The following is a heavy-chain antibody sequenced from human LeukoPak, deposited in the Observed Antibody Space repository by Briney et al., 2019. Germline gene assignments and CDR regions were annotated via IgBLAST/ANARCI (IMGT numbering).Heavy chain of an antibody. J-gene: IGHJ4*02. CDR2: ISSSSSYI. Sequence: RGSLRLSCAASGFTFSSYSMNWVRQAPGKGLEWVSSISSSSSYIYYADSVKGRFTISRDNAKNSLYLQMNSLRAEDTAVYYCARDLFEYNWNYVGYWGQGTLVTVSS. V-gene: IGHV3-21*01. D-gene: IGHD1-20*01. CDR3: ARDLFEYNWNYVGY. CDR1: GFTFSSYS.